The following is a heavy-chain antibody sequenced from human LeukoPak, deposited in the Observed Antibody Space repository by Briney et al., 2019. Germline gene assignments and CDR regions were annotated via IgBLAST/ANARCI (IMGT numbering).Heavy chain of an antibody. J-gene: IGHJ5*02. CDR2: IHYSGST. CDR3: ARDPYYYDRSGGFDP. CDR1: GGSVNSGSYY. Sequence: SETLSLTCTVSGGSVNSGSYYWSWIRQHPGKGLEWIGYIHYSGSTYYNPSLKSRVTISVDTSKNQFSLKLSSMTAADTAVYFCARDPYYYDRSGGFDPWGQGTLVTVSS. V-gene: IGHV4-31*03. D-gene: IGHD3-22*01.